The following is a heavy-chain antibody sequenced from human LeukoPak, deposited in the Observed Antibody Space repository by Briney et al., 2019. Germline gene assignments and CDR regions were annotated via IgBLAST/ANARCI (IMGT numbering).Heavy chain of an antibody. Sequence: PETSLRLSCAASGFTFSSYGMHWVRQAPGKGLEWVAVVSFDGTNKYYADSVKGRFTISRDNSKNTLYLQMSSLRAEDTAVYYCTKVGLPTQFDIVVVTAPYYYYGMDVWGQGTTVTVSS. J-gene: IGHJ6*02. D-gene: IGHD2-21*02. CDR3: TKVGLPTQFDIVVVTAPYYYYGMDV. CDR1: GFTFSSYG. V-gene: IGHV3-30*18. CDR2: VSFDGTNK.